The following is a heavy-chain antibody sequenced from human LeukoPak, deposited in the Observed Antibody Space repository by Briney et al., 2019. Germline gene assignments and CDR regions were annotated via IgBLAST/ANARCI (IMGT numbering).Heavy chain of an antibody. CDR1: GFTVSSNY. D-gene: IGHD6-6*01. J-gene: IGHJ4*02. CDR3: ARDYEYSSSAGDY. Sequence: GSLRLSCAASGFTVSSNYMSWVRQAPGKGLEWVSVIYSGGSTYYADSVKGRFTISRDNSKNTLYLQMNSLRAEDTAVYYCARDYEYSSSAGDYWGQGTLVTVSS. V-gene: IGHV3-53*01. CDR2: IYSGGST.